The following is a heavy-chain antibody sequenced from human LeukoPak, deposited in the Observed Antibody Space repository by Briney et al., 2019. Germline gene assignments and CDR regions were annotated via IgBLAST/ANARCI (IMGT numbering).Heavy chain of an antibody. CDR3: AKDALWYYYGSGSYIDY. D-gene: IGHD3-10*01. V-gene: IGHV3-30*18. Sequence: PGRSLRLSCAASGFTFSSYGMHWVRQAPGKGLEWVAVISYDGSNKYYADSVKGRFTISRDNSKNTLYLQMNSLRAEDTAVYYCAKDALWYYYGSGSYIDYWGQGTLVTVSS. CDR1: GFTFSSYG. CDR2: ISYDGSNK. J-gene: IGHJ4*02.